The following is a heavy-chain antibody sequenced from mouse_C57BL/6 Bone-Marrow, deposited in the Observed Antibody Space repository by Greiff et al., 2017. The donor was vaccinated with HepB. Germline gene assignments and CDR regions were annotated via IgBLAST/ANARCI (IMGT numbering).Heavy chain of an antibody. CDR1: GFSLTSYG. CDR3: ATTNYYGSSSAWFAY. V-gene: IGHV2-5*01. J-gene: IGHJ3*01. CDR2: IWRGGST. D-gene: IGHD1-1*01. Sequence: VQLQQSGPGLVQPSQSLSITCTVSGFSLTSYGVHWVRQSPGKGLEWLGVIWRGGSTDYNAAFMSRLSITKDNSKSQVFFKMNSLQADDTAIYYCATTNYYGSSSAWFAYWGQGTLVTVSA.